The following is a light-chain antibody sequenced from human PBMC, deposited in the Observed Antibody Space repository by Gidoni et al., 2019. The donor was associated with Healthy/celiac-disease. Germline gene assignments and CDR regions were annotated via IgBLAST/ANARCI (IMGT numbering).Light chain of an antibody. Sequence: DIQMTQSPSSLSASVGDRVTITCQASQDISNYLNWYQQKPGKAPKLLIYDASNLETGVPSRFSGSGSGTDFTFTISSLQPEDIATYYCQQNDNLPPYTFGQXTKLEIK. J-gene: IGKJ2*01. CDR3: QQNDNLPPYT. CDR1: QDISNY. CDR2: DAS. V-gene: IGKV1-33*01.